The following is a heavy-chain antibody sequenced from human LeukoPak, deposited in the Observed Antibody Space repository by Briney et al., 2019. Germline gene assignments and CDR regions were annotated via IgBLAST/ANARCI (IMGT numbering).Heavy chain of an antibody. CDR2: SSGSGGST. J-gene: IGHJ3*02. CDR3: AKEVKELLWFADGGDAFDI. D-gene: IGHD3-10*01. CDR1: GFTFSSYA. V-gene: IGHV3-23*01. Sequence: GGSLRLSRAASGFTFSSYAMSWVRQAPGKGLEWVSKSSGSGGSTYYADSVKGRFTISRDNSKNTLYLQMNSLRAEDTAVYYCAKEVKELLWFADGGDAFDIWGQGTMVTVSS.